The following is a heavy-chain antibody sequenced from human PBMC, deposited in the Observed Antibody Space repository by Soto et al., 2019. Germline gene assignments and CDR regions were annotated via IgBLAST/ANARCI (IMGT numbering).Heavy chain of an antibody. D-gene: IGHD2-21*02. V-gene: IGHV4-61*01. CDR3: ARGPVVTPFVDY. CDR2: IYYSGST. J-gene: IGHJ4*02. CDR1: GGSVTSGNYY. Sequence: ETLSLTCTVSGGSVTSGNYYWSWIRQPPGKGLEWIGHIYYSGSTNYNPSLKSRVTISVDASKNQFSLKLSSVTAADTAIYYCARGPVVTPFVDYWGQGTLVTVSS.